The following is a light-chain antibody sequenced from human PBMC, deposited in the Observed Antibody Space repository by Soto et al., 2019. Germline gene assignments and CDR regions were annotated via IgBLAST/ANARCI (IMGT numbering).Light chain of an antibody. Sequence: QSVLTQPASVSGSPGQSITISCTGASSDVVYKYVSWYQQHPGKAPKLIIYEITYRPSGVSNRFSGSKSGDTASLTISGLQAEDEADYYCSSYTDNTAVFGGGTKVTVL. CDR2: EIT. CDR3: SSYTDNTAV. CDR1: SSDVVYKY. V-gene: IGLV2-14*01. J-gene: IGLJ3*02.